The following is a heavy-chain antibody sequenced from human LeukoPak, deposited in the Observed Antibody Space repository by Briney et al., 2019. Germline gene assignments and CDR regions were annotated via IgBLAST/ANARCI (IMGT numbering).Heavy chain of an antibody. CDR3: ARDLITFGGVIVKPLFDY. D-gene: IGHD3-16*02. CDR2: INPNSGGT. V-gene: IGHV1-2*02. Sequence: ASVKVSCKASGYTFTGYYMHWVRQAPGQGLEWMGWINPNSGGTNYAQKFQGRVTMTRDTSISTAYMELSRLRSDDTAVYYCARDLITFGGVIVKPLFDYWGQGTLVTVSS. CDR1: GYTFTGYY. J-gene: IGHJ4*02.